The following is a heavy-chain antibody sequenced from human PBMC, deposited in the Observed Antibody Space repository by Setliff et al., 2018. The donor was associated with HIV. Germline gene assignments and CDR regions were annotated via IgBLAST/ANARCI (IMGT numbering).Heavy chain of an antibody. CDR1: GFAFGGFA. V-gene: IGHV3-23*01. Sequence: GGSLRLSCAASGFAFGGFAMSWIRQAPGKALEWVSSISSTGTYIYYADSVKGRFTISRDNSKNTLYLQMNSLRPEDTAVYYCAKNLYRSPWSPLDYWGQGTLVTVSS. J-gene: IGHJ4*02. CDR3: AKNLYRSPWSPLDY. D-gene: IGHD6-19*01. CDR2: ISSTGTYI.